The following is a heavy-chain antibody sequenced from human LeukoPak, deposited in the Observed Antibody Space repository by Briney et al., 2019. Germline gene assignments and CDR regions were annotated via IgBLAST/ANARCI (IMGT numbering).Heavy chain of an antibody. V-gene: IGHV3-49*05. Sequence: KPGGSLRLSCTASGFTFGDYAMSWFRQAPGKGLEWVGFIRSKAYGGTTEYAASVKGRFTISRDDSKSIAYLQMNSLKTEDTAVYYCTRDPMVRGVIRFDPWGQGTLVTVSS. CDR1: GFTFGDYA. CDR2: IRSKAYGGTT. CDR3: TRDPMVRGVIRFDP. J-gene: IGHJ5*02. D-gene: IGHD3-10*01.